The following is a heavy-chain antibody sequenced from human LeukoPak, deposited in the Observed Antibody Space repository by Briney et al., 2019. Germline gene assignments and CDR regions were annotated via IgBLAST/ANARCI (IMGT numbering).Heavy chain of an antibody. CDR1: GFTFSSYA. J-gene: IGHJ4*02. CDR2: ISSNGGST. Sequence: GGSLRLSCAASGFTFSSYAMHWVRQAPGKGLEYVSAISSNGGSTYYANSVKGRFTISRDNSKNTLYLQMGSLRAEDMAVYYCARVRQSTIFGVVITREYYFDYWGQGTLVSVSS. CDR3: ARVRQSTIFGVVITREYYFDY. V-gene: IGHV3-64*01. D-gene: IGHD3-3*01.